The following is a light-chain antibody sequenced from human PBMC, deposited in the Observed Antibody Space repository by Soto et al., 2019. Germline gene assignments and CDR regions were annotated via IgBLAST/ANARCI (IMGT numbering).Light chain of an antibody. V-gene: IGKV1-16*01. Sequence: DIQMTQSPSSLSASVGDRVTITCRASQSISTYLNWYHQKPGKAPDLLIYAASSLKSGVPSRFSGSGSGTEFTLTISSLQPDDFATYYCQQYNSYSITFGQGTRLEI. CDR1: QSISTY. CDR3: QQYNSYSIT. J-gene: IGKJ5*01. CDR2: AAS.